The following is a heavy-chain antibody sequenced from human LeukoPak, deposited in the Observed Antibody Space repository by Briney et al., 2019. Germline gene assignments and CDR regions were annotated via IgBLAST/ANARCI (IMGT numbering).Heavy chain of an antibody. CDR1: GFTFSSYA. D-gene: IGHD1-26*01. Sequence: PGRSLRLSCAASGFTFSSYAMHWVRQAPGKGLEWVAVISYDGSNKYYADSVKGRFTISRDNSKNTLYLQMNSLRAEDTAVYYCVRDNRSYNFDYWGQGTLVTVSS. V-gene: IGHV3-30*04. J-gene: IGHJ4*02. CDR3: VRDNRSYNFDY. CDR2: ISYDGSNK.